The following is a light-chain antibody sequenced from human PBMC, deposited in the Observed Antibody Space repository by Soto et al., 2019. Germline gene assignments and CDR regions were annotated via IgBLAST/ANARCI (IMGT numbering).Light chain of an antibody. V-gene: IGLV2-11*01. CDR2: DVS. CDR3: CSHAGSYVV. CDR1: SSDVGSSNY. J-gene: IGLJ2*01. Sequence: QSVLTQPRSVSGSPGQSVTISCTGTSSDVGSSNYVSWNQQHPGKAPKLIISDVSKRPSGVPDRFSGSKSDNTASLTISGLQDEDEADYFCCSHAGSYVVFGGGTKLTVL.